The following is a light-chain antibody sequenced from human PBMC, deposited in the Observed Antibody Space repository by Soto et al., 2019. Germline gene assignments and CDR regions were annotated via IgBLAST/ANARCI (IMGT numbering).Light chain of an antibody. J-gene: IGKJ3*01. V-gene: IGKV3-20*01. CDR1: QTVSLNS. CDR3: QQYEKSSVT. CDR2: GTM. Sequence: EVVLTQSPGTLYLSPGERASLSCRASQTVSLNSLAWYQQNPGQAPRLLIYGTMIRATDVPGRFSGGGSGTDVTLTISILEPEDFAVYYCQQYEKSSVTFGPGTKV.